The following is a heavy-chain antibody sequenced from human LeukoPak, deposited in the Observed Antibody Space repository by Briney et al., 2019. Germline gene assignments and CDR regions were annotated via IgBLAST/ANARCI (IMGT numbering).Heavy chain of an antibody. D-gene: IGHD2-21*01. J-gene: IGHJ6*03. V-gene: IGHV3-30*04. CDR1: GFTFSDYP. CDR2: ISYDASND. Sequence: GGSLRLSCAASGFTFSDYPMYWVRQAPGKGLEWVAVISYDASNDFYRDSVRGRFTISRGNARNTVYLQMDTLKPEDTAVYYCARSFGFPFGYTDVWGKGTMVIVSS. CDR3: ARSFGFPFGYTDV.